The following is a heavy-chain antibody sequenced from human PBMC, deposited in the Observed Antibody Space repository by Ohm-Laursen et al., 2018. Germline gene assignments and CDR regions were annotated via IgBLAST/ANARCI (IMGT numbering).Heavy chain of an antibody. J-gene: IGHJ5*02. D-gene: IGHD5-24*01. CDR3: ARVSRGTLQSP. CDR1: GFTFDDYA. CDR2: ISWKSDNI. Sequence: SLRLSCAASGFTFDDYAMHWVRQAPGKGLEWVSGISWKSDNIGYADSVKGRFTISRDDAKNSVYLQMNSLRAEDTAVYYCARVSRGTLQSPWGQGTLVTVSS. V-gene: IGHV3-9*01.